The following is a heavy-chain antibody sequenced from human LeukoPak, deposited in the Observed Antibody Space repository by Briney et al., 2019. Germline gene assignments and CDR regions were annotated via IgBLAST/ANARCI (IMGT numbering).Heavy chain of an antibody. CDR3: AGVSAATIDY. V-gene: IGHV4-59*01. CDR1: GGSISSYY. Sequence: SETLSLTCTVSGGSISSYYWSWIRQPPGKGLEWIGYIYYSGSTNYNPSLKSRVTISVDTSKNQFSLKLSSVTAADPAVYYCAGVSAATIDYWGQGTLVTVSS. J-gene: IGHJ4*02. CDR2: IYYSGST. D-gene: IGHD2-15*01.